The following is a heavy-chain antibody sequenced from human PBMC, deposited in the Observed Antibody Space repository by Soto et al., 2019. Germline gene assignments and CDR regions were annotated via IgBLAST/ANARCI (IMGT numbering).Heavy chain of an antibody. D-gene: IGHD3-9*01. CDR1: GFTLDDYA. CDR3: AKDLYDILTGPTDY. CDR2: ISWNSGSI. J-gene: IGHJ4*02. Sequence: EVQLVESGGGLVQPGRSLRLSCAASGFTLDDYAMHWVRQAPGKGLEWVSGISWNSGSIGYADSVKGRFTISRDNAKNSLYLQMNSLRAEDTALYYCAKDLYDILTGPTDYWGQGTLVTVSS. V-gene: IGHV3-9*01.